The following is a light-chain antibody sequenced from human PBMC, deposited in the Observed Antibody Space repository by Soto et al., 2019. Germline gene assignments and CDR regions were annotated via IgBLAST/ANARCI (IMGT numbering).Light chain of an antibody. CDR2: YDR. J-gene: IGLJ2*01. V-gene: IGLV3-21*04. CDR1: NIGSRS. Sequence: SYELTQPPSVSVAPGRTARITCWGNNIGSRSVHWYQQMPGQAPLLVIYYDRDRPSGIPERFSGSNSGNTGTLTINRVEAGDGASYYCQVWDSGSGHRVFGGGTKLTVL. CDR3: QVWDSGSGHRV.